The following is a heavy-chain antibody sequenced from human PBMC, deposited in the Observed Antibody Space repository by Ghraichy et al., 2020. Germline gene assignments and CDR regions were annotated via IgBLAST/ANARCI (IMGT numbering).Heavy chain of an antibody. CDR2: INSDGSST. V-gene: IGHV3-74*01. Sequence: GGSLRLSCAASGFTFSSYWMHWVRQAPGKGLVWVSRINSDGSSTSYADSVKGRFTISRDNAKNTLYLQMNSLRAEDTAVYYCARDLGYCSGGSCYLRGLWRWDPYNWFDPWGQGTLVTVSS. J-gene: IGHJ5*02. CDR1: GFTFSSYW. CDR3: ARDLGYCSGGSCYLRGLWRWDPYNWFDP. D-gene: IGHD2-15*01.